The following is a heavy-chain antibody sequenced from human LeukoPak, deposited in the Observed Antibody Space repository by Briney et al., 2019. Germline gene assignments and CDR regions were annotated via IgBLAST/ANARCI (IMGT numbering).Heavy chain of an antibody. Sequence: GGSLRLSCATSGFSVSTKYMSWVRQAPGKGLEWVSVLYSGGSTYYADSVKGRFTISRDNSRNTLFLQMNSLRVEDTAIYYCTRSDTTMVRFDYWGLGTLVTVSS. D-gene: IGHD5-18*01. J-gene: IGHJ4*02. V-gene: IGHV3-53*01. CDR1: GFSVSTKY. CDR3: TRSDTTMVRFDY. CDR2: LYSGGST.